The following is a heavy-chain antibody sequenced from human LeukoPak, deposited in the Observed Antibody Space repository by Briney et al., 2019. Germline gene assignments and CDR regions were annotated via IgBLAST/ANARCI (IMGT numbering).Heavy chain of an antibody. J-gene: IGHJ4*02. CDR2: IIGTAGNT. D-gene: IGHD3-22*01. V-gene: IGHV3-23*01. Sequence: GESLRLSCGASGLTVSSYAMSWVRQAPGKGLEWVSTIIGTAGNTYYADSVKGRFTISRDDSRNTVYLQMNSLRAEDTAVYYCTRDSGDYYDNSGYPFDYWGQGTLVTVSS. CDR3: TRDSGDYYDNSGYPFDY. CDR1: GLTVSSYA.